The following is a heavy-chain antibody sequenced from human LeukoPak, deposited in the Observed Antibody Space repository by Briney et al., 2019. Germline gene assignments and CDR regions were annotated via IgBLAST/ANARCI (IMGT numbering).Heavy chain of an antibody. CDR2: IYDSGNIYDSRIT. J-gene: IGHJ4*02. V-gene: IGHV4-59*01. CDR1: GGSISGYY. D-gene: IGHD3-16*02. Sequence: SETLSLTCTVSGGSISGYYWNWIRQSPGKGLEWIGNIYDSGNIYDSRITKYNPSLNSRVSISVDMSKNQFTLKLSSVTAADMAVYYCARGLRLGELSFVDYWGRGTLVTVSS. CDR3: ARGLRLGELSFVDY.